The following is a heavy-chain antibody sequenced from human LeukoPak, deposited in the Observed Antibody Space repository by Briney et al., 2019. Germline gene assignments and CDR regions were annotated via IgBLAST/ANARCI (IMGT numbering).Heavy chain of an antibody. CDR2: INQDGREK. V-gene: IGHV3-7*01. Sequence: PGGSLRLSCAASGFTFSSNGLTWVPKAPGRGLEWVANINQDGREKYYVDSVKGRFTISRDNAKNSLYLQMHSLRAEDTAVYYCAKNGEEFDYWGQGTLVTVSS. D-gene: IGHD4-17*01. J-gene: IGHJ4*02. CDR1: GFTFSSNG. CDR3: AKNGEEFDY.